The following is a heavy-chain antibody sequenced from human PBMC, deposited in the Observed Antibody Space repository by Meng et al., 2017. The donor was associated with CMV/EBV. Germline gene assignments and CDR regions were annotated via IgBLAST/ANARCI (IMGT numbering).Heavy chain of an antibody. Sequence: GESLKISCAASGFTFSSYGMHWVRQAPGKGLEWVAVIWYDGSNKYYADSVKGRFTISRDNSKNTLYPQMNSLRAEDTAVYYCAKDYGATAGGLGNWGQGTLVTVSS. CDR1: GFTFSSYG. V-gene: IGHV3-33*06. D-gene: IGHD1-26*01. J-gene: IGHJ4*02. CDR3: AKDYGATAGGLGN. CDR2: IWYDGSNK.